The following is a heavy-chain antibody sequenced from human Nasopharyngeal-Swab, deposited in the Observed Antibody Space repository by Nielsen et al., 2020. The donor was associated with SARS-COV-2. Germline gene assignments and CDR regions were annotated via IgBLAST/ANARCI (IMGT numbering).Heavy chain of an antibody. CDR3: TTVAGSYGRFDY. D-gene: IGHD1-26*01. CDR2: FDPEDGET. CDR1: GYTLTELS. Sequence: ASVKVSCKVSGYTLTELSMHWVRQAPGKGLEWVGGFDPEDGETIYAQKCQGRVTMTEDTSTGTAYMELSSLTSEDTAVYYCTTVAGSYGRFDYWGQGTLVTVSS. V-gene: IGHV1-24*01. J-gene: IGHJ4*02.